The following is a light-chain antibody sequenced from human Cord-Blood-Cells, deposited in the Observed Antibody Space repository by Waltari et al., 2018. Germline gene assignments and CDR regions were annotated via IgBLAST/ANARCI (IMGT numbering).Light chain of an antibody. CDR1: QSVLYSSNNNNY. J-gene: IGKJ2*03. CDR3: QQYYSTPYS. Sequence: DIVMTQPPVSLAVSLGERATINCKSSQSVLYSSNNNNYLAWYQQQPGQPPKVLIYWTSTRESGVPDRFRGSGSGTDFTLTISSLQAEDVAVYYCQQYYSTPYSFGQGTKLEIK. V-gene: IGKV4-1*01. CDR2: WTS.